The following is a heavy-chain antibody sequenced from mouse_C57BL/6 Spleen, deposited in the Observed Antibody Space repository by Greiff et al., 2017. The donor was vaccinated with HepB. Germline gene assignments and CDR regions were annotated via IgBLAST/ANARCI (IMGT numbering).Heavy chain of an antibody. V-gene: IGHV5-16*01. J-gene: IGHJ2*01. CDR2: INYDGSST. Sequence: DVKLVESEGGLVQPGSSMKLSCTASGFTFSDYYMAWVRQVPEKGLEWVANINYDGSSTYYLDSLKSRFIISRDNAKNILYLQMSSLKSEDTATYYCARDGDYGYYFDYWGQGTTLTVSS. CDR3: ARDGDYGYYFDY. CDR1: GFTFSDYY. D-gene: IGHD2-4*01.